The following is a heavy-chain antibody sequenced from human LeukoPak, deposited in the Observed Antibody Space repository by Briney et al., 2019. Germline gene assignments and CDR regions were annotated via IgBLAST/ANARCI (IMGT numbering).Heavy chain of an antibody. Sequence: ASVKVSCKASGGTFSSYAISWVRQAPGQGLEWMGGIIPIFGTAKYAQKFQGRVTITADESTSTAYMELSSLRSEDTAVYYCARVNRELGYYWGQGTLVTVSS. CDR2: IIPIFGTA. V-gene: IGHV1-69*13. D-gene: IGHD1-26*01. CDR3: ARVNRELGYY. CDR1: GGTFSSYA. J-gene: IGHJ4*02.